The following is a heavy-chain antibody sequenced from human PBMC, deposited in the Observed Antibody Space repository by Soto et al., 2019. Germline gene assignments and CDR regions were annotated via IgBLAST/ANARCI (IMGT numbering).Heavy chain of an antibody. CDR2: IYWDDDK. CDR1: GLSLSTSGVG. V-gene: IGHV2-5*02. Sequence: QITLKESGPTLVKPTQTLTLTCTLSGLSLSTSGVGVGWIRQPPGKALEWLALIYWDDDKRYNPSLKSRLTVTKDPPKNQVVPTMANGDPGETATYYRAGRGHDSRRYRYLQHRGQGTLVPVPS. D-gene: IGHD3-22*01. J-gene: IGHJ1*01. CDR3: AGRGHDSRRYRYLQH.